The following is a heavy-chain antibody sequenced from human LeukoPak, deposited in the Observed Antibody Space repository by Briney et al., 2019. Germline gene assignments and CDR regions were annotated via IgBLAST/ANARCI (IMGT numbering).Heavy chain of an antibody. Sequence: GGSLRLSCAASGFTFSSYAMSWVRQAPGKGLDWVSSINGGGGSTYYADSVKGRFTISRDNSKNTLYLQMNSLRAEDTAVYYCARASYDSSGYASKEYFQHWGQGTLVTVSS. V-gene: IGHV3-23*01. J-gene: IGHJ1*01. CDR2: INGGGGST. CDR3: ARASYDSSGYASKEYFQH. D-gene: IGHD3-22*01. CDR1: GFTFSSYA.